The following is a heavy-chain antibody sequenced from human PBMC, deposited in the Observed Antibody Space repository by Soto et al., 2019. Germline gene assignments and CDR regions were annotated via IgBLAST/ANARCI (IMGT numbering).Heavy chain of an antibody. J-gene: IGHJ4*02. V-gene: IGHV4-39*01. CDR3: ARSSIVPRLLMYTFDY. CDR1: GGSITSSSHY. D-gene: IGHD2-8*01. Sequence: QLQLQESGPGLVKPSETLSLTCIVSGGSITSSSHYWGWIRQPPGKGLEAIGNIYYDGNTYYNPSPRILVSIALDASMSLLSLRLNYVTAAYTAVYYCARSSIVPRLLMYTFDYWGQETLVTVSS. CDR2: IYYDGNT.